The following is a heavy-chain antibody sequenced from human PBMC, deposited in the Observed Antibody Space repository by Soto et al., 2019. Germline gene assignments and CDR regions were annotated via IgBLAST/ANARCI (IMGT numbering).Heavy chain of an antibody. D-gene: IGHD2-2*01. V-gene: IGHV4-39*01. J-gene: IGHJ3*02. CDR3: ARPVYAHWAFNI. CDR1: GDSMTISDFL. Sequence: QLLESGPGLVKPSETLSISCTVSGDSMTISDFLWRWVRQPPGKGLEWVGGIYYSGLDNYNPSPRSRATMSVDTSRNQFFLNMTSVTAADTAVYYGARPVYAHWAFNIWGKWKLVT. CDR2: IYYSGLD.